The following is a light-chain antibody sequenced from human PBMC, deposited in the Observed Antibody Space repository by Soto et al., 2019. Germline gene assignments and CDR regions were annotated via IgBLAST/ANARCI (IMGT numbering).Light chain of an antibody. V-gene: IGLV1-44*01. CDR2: SNN. J-gene: IGLJ1*01. CDR1: SSNIGSNT. CDR3: AAWDDSLNGSYV. Sequence: QSVLTQPPSASGTPGQRVTISCSGSSSNIGSNTVNWYQQLPGTAPKLLIYSNNQRPSGVPDRFSGSKSGTSASLAISGLQSEDEADYYSAAWDDSLNGSYVFGTGTKVNVL.